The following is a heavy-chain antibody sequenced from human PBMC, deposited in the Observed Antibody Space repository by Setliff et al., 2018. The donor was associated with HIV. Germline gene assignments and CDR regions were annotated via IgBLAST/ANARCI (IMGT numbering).Heavy chain of an antibody. D-gene: IGHD3-22*01. V-gene: IGHV1-3*01. Sequence: GASVKVSCKTSGFTFSNYAIHWVRQAPGQGLEWMGWINAGNGDTRHSPKFQGRVTFTRDSSASTVYMEMSSLRSEDTAVYYCARHQAPYYGSSGYNPDWYFDLWGRGTLVTVSS. J-gene: IGHJ2*01. CDR3: ARHQAPYYGSSGYNPDWYFDL. CDR2: INAGNGDT. CDR1: GFTFSNYA.